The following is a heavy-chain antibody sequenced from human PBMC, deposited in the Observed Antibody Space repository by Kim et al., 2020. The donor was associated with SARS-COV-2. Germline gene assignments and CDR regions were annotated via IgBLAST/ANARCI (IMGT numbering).Heavy chain of an antibody. V-gene: IGHV4-39*01. CDR3: ARLRPYYDFWSGYYYFDY. CDR1: GGSISSSSYY. J-gene: IGHJ4*02. CDR2: IYYSGST. D-gene: IGHD3-3*01. Sequence: SETLSLTCTVSGGSISSSSYYWGWIRQPPGKGLEWIGSIYYSGSTYYNPSLKSRVTISVDTSKNQFSLKLSSVTAADTAVYYCARLRPYYDFWSGYYYFDYWGQGTLVTVSS.